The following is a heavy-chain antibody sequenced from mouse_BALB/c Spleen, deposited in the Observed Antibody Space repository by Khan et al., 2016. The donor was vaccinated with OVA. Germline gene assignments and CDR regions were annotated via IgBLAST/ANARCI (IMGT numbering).Heavy chain of an antibody. CDR3: AREESMYSFNY. CDR2: IYPDTNNT. J-gene: IGHJ2*01. V-gene: IGHV1S132*01. Sequence: QVQLKQSGAGLVRPAPSVKLSCKTSGYIFTSYWIHWVKQRFGQGLVWIASIYPDTNNTYYNAKLKDKATLTADTSSSPFYMQLSCLTSEDTAVFFCAREESMYSFNYWGQGTTLTVSS. CDR1: GYIFTSYW. D-gene: IGHD2-10*02.